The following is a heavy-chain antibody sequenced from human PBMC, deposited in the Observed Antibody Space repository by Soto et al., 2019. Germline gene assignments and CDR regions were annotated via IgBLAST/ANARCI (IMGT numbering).Heavy chain of an antibody. CDR3: ARDCGGDFNNWFDP. CDR2: IYYSGST. CDR1: GGHLISGDYY. V-gene: IGHV4-30-4*01. J-gene: IGHJ5*02. Sequence: RSETLSLSCTVSGGHLISGDYYWSWIRQPPGKGLEWIGYIYYSGSTYYNPSLKSRVTISVDTSKNQFSLKLSSVTAADTAVYYCARDCGGDFNNWFDPWGQGTLVTVSS. D-gene: IGHD2-21*02.